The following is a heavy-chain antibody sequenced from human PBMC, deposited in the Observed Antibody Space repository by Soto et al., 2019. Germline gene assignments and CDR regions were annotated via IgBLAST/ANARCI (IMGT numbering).Heavy chain of an antibody. CDR2: IYHSGST. V-gene: IGHV4-38-2*01. CDR1: GYSISSGYY. J-gene: IGHJ6*02. Sequence: SETLSLTCAVSGYSISSGYYWGWIRQPPGKGLEWIGSIYHSGSTYYNPSLKSRVTISVDTSKNQFSLKLSSVTAADTAVYYCARADHYYYYGMDVWGQGTTVTV. CDR3: ARADHYYYYGMDV.